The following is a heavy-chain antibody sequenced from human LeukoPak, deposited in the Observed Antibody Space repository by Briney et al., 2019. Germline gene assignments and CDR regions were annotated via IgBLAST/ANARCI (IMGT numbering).Heavy chain of an antibody. CDR3: ARGLSPVVRASPMGY. J-gene: IGHJ4*02. D-gene: IGHD3-10*01. V-gene: IGHV3-30*04. CDR2: ITYDGYYK. Sequence: QPGRSLRLSCAASGFTFSTYAMHWVRQAPGKGLEWVALITYDGYYKYYSDSVKGRFTISSDTSKNTMYLQMNSLRAEDTAVYYCARGLSPVVRASPMGYWGQGTLVTVSS. CDR1: GFTFSTYA.